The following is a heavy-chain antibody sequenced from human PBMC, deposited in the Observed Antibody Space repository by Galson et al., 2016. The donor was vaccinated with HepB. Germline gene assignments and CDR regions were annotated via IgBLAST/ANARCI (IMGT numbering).Heavy chain of an antibody. CDR1: SGSISSSRYY. CDR3: ASHCGGDCYNNLADAFDI. J-gene: IGHJ3*02. D-gene: IGHD2-21*01. CDR2: VFYSGTA. V-gene: IGHV4-39*01. Sequence: SETLSLTCTVASGSISSSRYYWGWIRQPPGKVLEWIGSVFYSGTAYYDPSLKSRVSISVDTSKNQFSLRLSSVTAGDTAVYFCASHCGGDCYNNLADAFDIWGRGTMVTVSS.